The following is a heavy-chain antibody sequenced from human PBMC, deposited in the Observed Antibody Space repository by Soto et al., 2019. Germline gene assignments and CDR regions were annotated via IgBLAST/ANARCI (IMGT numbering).Heavy chain of an antibody. D-gene: IGHD3-22*01. CDR3: ARGTIVVAHDAFDI. CDR1: GFTFSSYC. CDR2: IWYDGSNK. Sequence: QVQLVESGGGVVQPGMSLRLSCAASGFTFSSYCMHWVRQAPGKGLEWVACIWYDGSNKYYADSVKGRFTISRDNSKKTLYLQMNSLRAEDTDVYYCARGTIVVAHDAFDIWGQGTMVTVSS. V-gene: IGHV3-33*01. J-gene: IGHJ3*02.